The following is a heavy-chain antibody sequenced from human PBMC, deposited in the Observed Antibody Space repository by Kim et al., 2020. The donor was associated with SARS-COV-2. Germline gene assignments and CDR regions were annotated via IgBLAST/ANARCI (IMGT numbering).Heavy chain of an antibody. Sequence: GGSLRLSCAASGFTFSSYVMSWVRQAPGKGLEWVAAISDNGDNIYYADSVKGRFTISRDNSKNTLYLQMNSLRAEDTAVYYCAKDRVVRGLIIMDPWVDYWGQGTLVTVSS. J-gene: IGHJ4*02. CDR2: ISDNGDNI. D-gene: IGHD3-10*01. V-gene: IGHV3-23*01. CDR3: AKDRVVRGLIIMDPWVDY. CDR1: GFTFSSYV.